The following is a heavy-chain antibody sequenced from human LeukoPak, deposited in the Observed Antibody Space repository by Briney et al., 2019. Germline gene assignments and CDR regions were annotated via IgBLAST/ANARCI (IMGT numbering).Heavy chain of an antibody. CDR1: GGSFSGYY. Sequence: SETLSLTCAVYGGSFSGYYWSWIRQPPGKGLEWIGEINHSGGTNYNPSLKSRVTISVDASKDASKSQFSLKLSSVTAADTAVYYCARVRDYDRWGQGPLVTVSS. D-gene: IGHD3-16*01. J-gene: IGHJ5*02. V-gene: IGHV4-34*01. CDR2: INHSGGT. CDR3: ARVRDYDR.